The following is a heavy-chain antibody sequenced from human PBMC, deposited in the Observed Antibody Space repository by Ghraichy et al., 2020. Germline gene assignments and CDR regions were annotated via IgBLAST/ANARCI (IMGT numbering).Heavy chain of an antibody. CDR1: GFSFSRHW. J-gene: IGHJ4*02. Sequence: SCSGSGFSFSRHWMSWVRQAPRKGLEWVASIKADGSERHYVDSVKGRFTISRDNAENSVSLEMNSLRAEDTGIYYCARDPYGDYKYGGTDYWGQGTLVAVSS. CDR3: ARDPYGDYKYGGTDY. CDR2: IKADGSER. V-gene: IGHV3-7*03. D-gene: IGHD4-17*01.